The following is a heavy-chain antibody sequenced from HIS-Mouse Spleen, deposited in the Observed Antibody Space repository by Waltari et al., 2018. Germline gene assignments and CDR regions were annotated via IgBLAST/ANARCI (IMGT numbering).Heavy chain of an antibody. V-gene: IGHV3-21*01. D-gene: IGHD2-8*02. J-gene: IGHJ2*01. CDR3: ARGLGINLLGSFDL. CDR1: GFTFGSYS. Sequence: EVQLVESGGGLVKPGGSLRLSCAAAGFTFGSYSLNWVRQAPGKGLEWVSSISSSSSYIYYADSVKGRFTISRDNAKNSLYLQMNSLRAEDTAVYYCARGLGINLLGSFDLWGRGTLVTVSS. CDR2: ISSSSSYI.